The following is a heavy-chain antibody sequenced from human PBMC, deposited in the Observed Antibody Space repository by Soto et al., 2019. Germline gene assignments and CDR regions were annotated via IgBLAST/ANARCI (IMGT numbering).Heavy chain of an antibody. CDR2: ISYDGSNK. CDR1: GFTFSSYG. V-gene: IGHV3-30*18. Sequence: GGSLRLSCAASGFTFSSYGMHWVRQAPGKGLEWVAVISYDGSNKYYADSVKGRFTISRDNSKNTLYLQMNSLRAEDTAVYYCAKDMGDYDFWSGYNYWGPGTLVTVSS. CDR3: AKDMGDYDFWSGYNY. D-gene: IGHD3-3*01. J-gene: IGHJ4*02.